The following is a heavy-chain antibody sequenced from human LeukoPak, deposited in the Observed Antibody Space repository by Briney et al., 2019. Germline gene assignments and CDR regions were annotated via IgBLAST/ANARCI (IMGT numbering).Heavy chain of an antibody. V-gene: IGHV4-59*01. CDR1: GASISSYY. CDR3: ATGAEGYCSSTSCYEEDY. Sequence: SETLSLTCTVSGASISSYYWNWIWQPPGKGLEWIGYIYYSGNTNYSPSLKSRVTISIDTSKNQFSLKLSSVTAADTAVYYCATGAEGYCSSTSCYEEDYWGQGTLVTVSS. D-gene: IGHD2-2*01. J-gene: IGHJ4*02. CDR2: IYYSGNT.